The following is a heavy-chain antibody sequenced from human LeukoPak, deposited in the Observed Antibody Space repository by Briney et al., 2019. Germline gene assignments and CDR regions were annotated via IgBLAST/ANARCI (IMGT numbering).Heavy chain of an antibody. D-gene: IGHD6-19*01. CDR3: ARVRWRQWLVPEGFDY. CDR2: ISSSGSTI. Sequence: GGSLRLSCTASGFTFGDYAMNWVRQAPGKGLEWVSYISSSGSTIYYADSVKGRFTISRDNAKNSLYLQMNSLRAEATAVYYCARVRWRQWLVPEGFDYWGQGTLVTVSS. V-gene: IGHV3-48*03. J-gene: IGHJ4*02. CDR1: GFTFGDYA.